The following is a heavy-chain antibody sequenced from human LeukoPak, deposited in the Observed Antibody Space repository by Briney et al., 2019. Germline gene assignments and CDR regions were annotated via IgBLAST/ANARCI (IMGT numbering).Heavy chain of an antibody. D-gene: IGHD3-10*01. CDR3: ARHAVGYYYGSGSYHKAPLLYYYYYYMDV. Sequence: SETLSLTCTVSGGSISSYYWSWIRQPPGKGLEWIGYIYTSGSTNYNPSLKSRVTISVDTSKNQFSLKLSSVTAADTAVYYCARHAVGYYYGSGSYHKAPLLYYYYYYMDVWGKGTTVTVSS. J-gene: IGHJ6*03. CDR1: GGSISSYY. V-gene: IGHV4-4*09. CDR2: IYTSGST.